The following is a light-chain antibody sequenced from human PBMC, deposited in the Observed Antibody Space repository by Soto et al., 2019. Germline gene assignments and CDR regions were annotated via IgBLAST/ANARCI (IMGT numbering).Light chain of an antibody. CDR2: AAS. J-gene: IGKJ5*01. CDR3: QQYYSYPQIT. V-gene: IGKV1-5*01. CDR1: QSISSW. Sequence: DIQVSQSPSTLSPSVKDIVTSTFRASQSISSWLAWYQQKPGKAPKLLIYAASTLQSGVPSRFSGSGSGTDFTLTISCLQSEDFATYYCQQYYSYPQITFGQGARLEIK.